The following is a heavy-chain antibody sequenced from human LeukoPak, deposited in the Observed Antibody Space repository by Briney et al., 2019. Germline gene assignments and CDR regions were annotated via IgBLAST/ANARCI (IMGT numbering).Heavy chain of an antibody. J-gene: IGHJ6*02. V-gene: IGHV1-8*01. CDR1: GYTFTSYD. D-gene: IGHD3-22*01. Sequence: ASVKVCCKASGYTFTSYDINWVRQATGQGLEWMGWMNPNSGNTGYAQKFQGRVTMTRNTSISTAYMELSSLRSEDTAVYYCARTYYYDSSGYYYGLFRYYYGMDVWGQGTTVTVSS. CDR2: MNPNSGNT. CDR3: ARTYYYDSSGYYYGLFRYYYGMDV.